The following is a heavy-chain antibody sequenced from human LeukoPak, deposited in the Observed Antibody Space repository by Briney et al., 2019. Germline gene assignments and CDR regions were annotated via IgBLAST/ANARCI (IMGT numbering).Heavy chain of an antibody. CDR3: AGLVGRYSSGLYYYYFDY. V-gene: IGHV4-4*02. J-gene: IGHJ4*02. D-gene: IGHD3-22*01. Sequence: VHQPXXXXXEXXXEMXLSGTTHSNPSVKSRVTISIDKSKNQFFLNLSSVTAADTAVYYCAGLVGRYSSGLYYYYFDYWGQGTLVTVSS. CDR2: MXLSGTT.